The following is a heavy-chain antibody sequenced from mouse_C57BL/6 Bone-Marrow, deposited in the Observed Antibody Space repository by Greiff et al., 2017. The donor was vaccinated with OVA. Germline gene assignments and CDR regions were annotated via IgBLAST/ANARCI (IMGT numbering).Heavy chain of an antibody. CDR2: IYPGSGST. Sequence: QVQLKQSGAELAKPGASVKMSCKASGYTFTSYWITWVKQRPGQGLEWIGDIYPGSGSTNYNEKFKSKATLTVDTSSSTAYMQLSSLTSEDSAVYYCARSGQQIYGSSPYFDVWGTGTTVTVSS. CDR1: GYTFTSYW. D-gene: IGHD1-1*01. CDR3: ARSGQQIYGSSPYFDV. J-gene: IGHJ1*03. V-gene: IGHV1-55*01.